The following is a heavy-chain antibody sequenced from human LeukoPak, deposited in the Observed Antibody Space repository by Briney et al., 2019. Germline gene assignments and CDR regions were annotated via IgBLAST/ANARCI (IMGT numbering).Heavy chain of an antibody. Sequence: PGVPLTLSCAASGFTLSSYAMSWVRHAPGRGLEWVSANSGSGSSTYYADSVKGRFAYSKDNSNNTLHLQMNSLRAEDTAVYYCARKKYSGSYYSWGQGTLVTVSS. V-gene: IGHV3-23*01. D-gene: IGHD1-26*01. CDR2: NSGSGSST. CDR3: ARKKYSGSYYS. CDR1: GFTLSSYA. J-gene: IGHJ4*02.